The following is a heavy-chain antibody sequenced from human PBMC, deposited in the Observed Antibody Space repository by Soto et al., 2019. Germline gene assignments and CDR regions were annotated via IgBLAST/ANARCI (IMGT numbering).Heavy chain of an antibody. CDR3: ARDDIPGIAVSTYGMDV. J-gene: IGHJ6*02. CDR1: GFILSNFG. Sequence: PGGSLRLSXAASGFILSNFGMHWVRQAPGKGLEWVAVIWYDGTNEYYADSVKGRFTISKDNSKNTLYLQMNSLRAEDTAVYYCARDDIPGIAVSTYGMDVWGQGTTVTVSS. V-gene: IGHV3-33*01. CDR2: IWYDGTNE. D-gene: IGHD6-19*01.